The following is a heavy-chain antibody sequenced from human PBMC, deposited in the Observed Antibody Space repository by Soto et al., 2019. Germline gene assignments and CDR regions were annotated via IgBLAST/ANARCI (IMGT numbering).Heavy chain of an antibody. CDR1: GFTFSSYA. V-gene: IGHV3-23*01. J-gene: IGHJ4*02. D-gene: IGHD3-9*01. CDR2: ISGSGGST. CDR3: AKVPYYDILTGYYTEHDY. Sequence: GGSLRLSCAASGFTFSSYAMIWVRQAPGKGLEWVSAISGSGGSTYYADSVKGRFTISRDNSKNTLYLQMNSLRAEDTAVYYCAKVPYYDILTGYYTEHDYWGQGTLVTVSS.